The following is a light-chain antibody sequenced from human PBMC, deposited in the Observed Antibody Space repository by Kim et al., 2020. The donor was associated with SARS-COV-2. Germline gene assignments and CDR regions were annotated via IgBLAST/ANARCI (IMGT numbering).Light chain of an antibody. Sequence: DIQMNQSPPSLSASVGDRVTITCRASQGIGSRLVWYQQKPEKAPKSLIYAASTLQSGVPSRFSGSGSGSDFTLTITSLQPEDSATYYCQQYNDYPITFGQGTRLEIK. CDR2: AAS. CDR1: QGIGSR. J-gene: IGKJ5*01. CDR3: QQYNDYPIT. V-gene: IGKV1D-16*01.